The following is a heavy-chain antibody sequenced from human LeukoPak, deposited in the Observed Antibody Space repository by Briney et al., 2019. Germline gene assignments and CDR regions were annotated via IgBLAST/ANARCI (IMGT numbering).Heavy chain of an antibody. V-gene: IGHV3-7*01. CDR3: ALTYGSGSYDY. J-gene: IGHJ4*02. D-gene: IGHD3-10*01. CDR1: GFSFSSYA. CDR2: IKQDGSEK. Sequence: GGSLRLSCTASGFSFSSYAMNWVRQAPGKGLEWVANIKQDGSEKYYADSVKGRFTISRDNAKNSLYLQMNSLRAEDTAVYYCALTYGSGSYDYWGQGTLVTVSS.